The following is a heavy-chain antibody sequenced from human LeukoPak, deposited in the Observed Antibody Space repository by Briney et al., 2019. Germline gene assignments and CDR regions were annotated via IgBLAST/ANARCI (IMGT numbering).Heavy chain of an antibody. D-gene: IGHD2/OR15-2a*01. Sequence: GGSLRLSCAASGFTFSSYAMHWVRQAPGKGLEWVAVISYDGSNKYYADSVKGRFTISRDNSKNTLYLQMNSLRAEDTALYYCAKLLSQEAFDIWGQGTMVTVSS. CDR3: AKLLSQEAFDI. CDR2: ISYDGSNK. V-gene: IGHV3-30-3*02. J-gene: IGHJ3*02. CDR1: GFTFSSYA.